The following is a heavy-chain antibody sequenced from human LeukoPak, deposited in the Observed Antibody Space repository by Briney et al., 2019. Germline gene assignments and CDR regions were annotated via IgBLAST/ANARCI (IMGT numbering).Heavy chain of an antibody. Sequence: PSGTLSLTCTVSGCSIISNYWSWIRQSAGTGLEWIWRIYGSGITDYNPSLKSRVTMSLDTSRKQFSLRLTSVTAADTAVYYCARLKFYDSTGYSPGYYMDVWRKGSTVCVFS. J-gene: IGHJ6*03. CDR1: GCSIISNY. CDR3: ARLKFYDSTGYSPGYYMDV. CDR2: IYGSGIT. V-gene: IGHV4-4*07. D-gene: IGHD3-22*01.